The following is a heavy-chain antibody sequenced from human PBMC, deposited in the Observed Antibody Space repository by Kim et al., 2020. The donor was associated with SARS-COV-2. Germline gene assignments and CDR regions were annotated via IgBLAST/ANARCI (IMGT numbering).Heavy chain of an antibody. Sequence: SGSTNYNPSLKSRVTISVDTSKNQFSLKLSSVTAADTAVYYCASFPSFGYWGQGTLVTVSS. CDR3: ASFPSFGY. J-gene: IGHJ4*02. V-gene: IGHV4-34*01. CDR2: SGST.